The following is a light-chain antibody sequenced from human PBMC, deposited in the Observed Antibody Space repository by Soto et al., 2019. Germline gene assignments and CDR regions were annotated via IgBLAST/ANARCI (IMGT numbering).Light chain of an antibody. CDR2: WAS. Sequence: EIVMTQPPATLSVSPGERATLSCRASQSGRSNLAWYQQKPGQAPRLLMDWASSRATCIPDMFSGSGAGTDFTLTSSRLEPAAFAVYSCQQYGSSALTFGGGTKVEIK. CDR1: QSGRSN. CDR3: QQYGSSALT. V-gene: IGKV3-20*01. J-gene: IGKJ4*01.